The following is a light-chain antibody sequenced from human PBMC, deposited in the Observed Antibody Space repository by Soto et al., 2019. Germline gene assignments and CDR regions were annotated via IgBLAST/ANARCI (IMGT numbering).Light chain of an antibody. J-gene: IGKJ4*01. CDR2: DAS. Sequence: DVEMTQSPSSLSASAGDRATITCQASQDITNNLDWYRQKPGQAPNLLIHDASNLITGIPSRFSGSGSGTYFPLTIRCLQTEDIATYFWKKYDKIPPSFGGGTKVEIK. V-gene: IGKV1-33*01. CDR3: KKYDKIPPS. CDR1: QDITNN.